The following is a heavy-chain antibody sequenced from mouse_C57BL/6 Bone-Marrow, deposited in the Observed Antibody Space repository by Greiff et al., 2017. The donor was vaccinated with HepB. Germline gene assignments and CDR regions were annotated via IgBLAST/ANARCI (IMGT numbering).Heavy chain of an antibody. V-gene: IGHV5-17*01. CDR3: ARRGSDYCYGGFAY. D-gene: IGHD1-1*01. CDR1: GFTFSDYG. Sequence: EVQRVESGGGLVKPGGSLKLSCAASGFTFSDYGMHWVRQAPEKGLEWVAYISSGSSTINYADTVKGRFTISRDNAKNTLFMQMTSLRSEDTAMYYCARRGSDYCYGGFAYWGQGTLVTVSA. CDR2: ISSGSSTI. J-gene: IGHJ3*01.